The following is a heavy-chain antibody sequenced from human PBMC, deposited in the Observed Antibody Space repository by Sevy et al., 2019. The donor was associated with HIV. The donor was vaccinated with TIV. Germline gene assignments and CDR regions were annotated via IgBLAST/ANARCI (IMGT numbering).Heavy chain of an antibody. D-gene: IGHD3-22*01. CDR2: IKQDMSEK. Sequence: GGSLRLSCAASGFTFSSYWMTWVRQAPGKGLEWVANIKQDMSEKYYADSVKGRFTISRDNARNSLYLQMESLRAEDTAVYYCARAQXVTMLVVIGXLYFDFWGLGTLVTVSS. V-gene: IGHV3-7*01. CDR3: ARAQXVTMLVVIGXLYFDF. J-gene: IGHJ4*02. CDR1: GFTFSSYW.